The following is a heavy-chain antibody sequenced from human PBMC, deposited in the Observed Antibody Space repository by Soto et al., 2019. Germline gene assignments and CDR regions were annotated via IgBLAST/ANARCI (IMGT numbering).Heavy chain of an antibody. D-gene: IGHD4-17*01. J-gene: IGHJ3*02. CDR3: ARQYTVIAFDI. CDR2: IYYSGST. Sequence: QVQLQESGPGLVKPSETLSLTCTVSGGSISSYYWSWIRQPPGKGLEWIGYIYYSGSTNYNPSLKGXXTXSXXTSKNPFSRNVSSVTAADTAVYYCARQYTVIAFDIWGQGTMVTVSS. CDR1: GGSISSYY. V-gene: IGHV4-59*08.